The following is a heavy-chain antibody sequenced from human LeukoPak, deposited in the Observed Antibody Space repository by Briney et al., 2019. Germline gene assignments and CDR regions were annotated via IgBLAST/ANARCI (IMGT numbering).Heavy chain of an antibody. D-gene: IGHD5/OR15-5a*01. V-gene: IGHV4-30-2*01. CDR2: IYHSGST. CDR1: GGSISSGGYS. Sequence: SETLSLTCGVSGGSISSGGYSWSWIRQPPGKGLEWTGYIYHSGSTYYNPSLKSRVTISVDRSKNQFSLKLSSVTAADTAVYYCARGVYDPLFDYWGQGTLVTVSS. J-gene: IGHJ4*02. CDR3: ARGVYDPLFDY.